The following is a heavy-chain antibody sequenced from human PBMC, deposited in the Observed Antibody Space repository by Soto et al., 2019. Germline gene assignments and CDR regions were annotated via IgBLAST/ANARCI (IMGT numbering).Heavy chain of an antibody. J-gene: IGHJ5*02. CDR1: GFTFSSYW. Sequence: GGSLRLSCAASGFTFSSYWMHWVRQAPGKGLVWVSRINSDGSSTSYADSVKGRFTISRDNAKNTLYLQMNSLRAEDTAVYYCARAFTIFGVVIWFDPWGQGTLVTVSS. CDR3: ARAFTIFGVVIWFDP. D-gene: IGHD3-3*01. V-gene: IGHV3-74*01. CDR2: INSDGSST.